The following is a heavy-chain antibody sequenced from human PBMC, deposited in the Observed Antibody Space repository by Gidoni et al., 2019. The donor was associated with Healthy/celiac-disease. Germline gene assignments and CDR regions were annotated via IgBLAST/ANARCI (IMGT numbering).Heavy chain of an antibody. CDR3: ARGGDYYNSSGLVAFDY. V-gene: IGHV3-74*01. CDR2: INSDGSST. D-gene: IGHD3-22*01. Sequence: EVQLVESGGGLVQPGGSLRLSCAASGFTFSRYWMHWVSHAPRKGLVWVSRINSDGSSTSYGDYVKGRFTISRDNAKNTLYLQMNSLRAEDTAVYYCARGGDYYNSSGLVAFDYWGQGTLVTVSS. J-gene: IGHJ4*02. CDR1: GFTFSRYW.